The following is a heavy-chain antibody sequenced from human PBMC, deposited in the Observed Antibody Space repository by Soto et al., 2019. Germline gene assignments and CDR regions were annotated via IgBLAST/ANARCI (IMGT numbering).Heavy chain of an antibody. CDR2: IVVGSGNT. Sequence: SVKVSCKASGFTFTSSAVQWVRQARGQRLEWIGWIVVGSGNTNYADSVKGRFTISSDNAKNSLYLQMNSLRVEDTAVYYCVPFHYGNTGYFPSDYCGQGTLVTISS. V-gene: IGHV1-58*01. CDR3: VPFHYGNTGYFPSDY. CDR1: GFTFTSSA. D-gene: IGHD3-22*01. J-gene: IGHJ4*02.